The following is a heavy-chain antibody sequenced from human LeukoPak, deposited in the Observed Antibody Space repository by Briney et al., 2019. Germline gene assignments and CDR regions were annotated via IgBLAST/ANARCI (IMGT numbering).Heavy chain of an antibody. CDR3: RFGSGSYYFDY. CDR1: GFTFNNYW. V-gene: IGHV3-7*01. J-gene: IGHJ4*02. D-gene: IGHD3-10*01. Sequence: GGSLRLPCAASGFTFNNYWMTWVRQAPGKGLEWVANMKQDGSDKYYVDSVKGRFTISRDNAKKSLYLQMNSLRAEDTAVYFCRFGSGSYYFDYWGQGTLVTVSS. CDR2: MKQDGSDK.